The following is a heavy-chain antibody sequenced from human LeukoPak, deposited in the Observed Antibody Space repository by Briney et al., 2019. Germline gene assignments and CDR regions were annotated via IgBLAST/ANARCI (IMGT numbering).Heavy chain of an antibody. CDR2: INPNSGGT. Sequence: ASVKVSCKASGYTFTGYYMHWVRQAPGQGLEWMGWINPNSGGTNYAQKFQGRVTMTRDTSISTAYMELSRLRSDDTAVYYCARELPGSHYNGYDYVDYWGQGTLVTVSS. V-gene: IGHV1-2*02. J-gene: IGHJ4*02. D-gene: IGHD5-12*01. CDR3: ARELPGSHYNGYDYVDY. CDR1: GYTFTGYY.